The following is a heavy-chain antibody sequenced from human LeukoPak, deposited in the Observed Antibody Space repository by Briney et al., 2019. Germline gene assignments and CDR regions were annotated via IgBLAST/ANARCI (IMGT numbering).Heavy chain of an antibody. D-gene: IGHD6-13*01. V-gene: IGHV4-59*01. CDR1: GGSISSYY. Sequence: SETLSLTCTVSGGSISSYYWSWIRQPPGKGLEWIGYIYYSGSTNYNPSLKSRVTISVDTSKNQFSLKLSSVTAADTAVYYCAREVIAAAGTYYYYYMDVWGKGTTVTVSS. CDR3: AREVIAAAGTYYYYYMDV. CDR2: IYYSGST. J-gene: IGHJ6*03.